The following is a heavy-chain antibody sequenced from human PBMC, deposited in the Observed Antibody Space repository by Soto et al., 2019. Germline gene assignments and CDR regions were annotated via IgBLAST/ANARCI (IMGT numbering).Heavy chain of an antibody. J-gene: IGHJ5*02. D-gene: IGHD2-15*01. V-gene: IGHV1-18*04. CDR2: ISAYNGNT. CDR1: GYTFTSYG. CDR3: ARAFGGVLPDIVVVVAAPNWFDP. Sequence: VKVSCKASGYTFTSYGISWVRQAPGQGLEWMGWISAYNGNTNYAQKLQGRVTMTTDTSTSTAYTELRSLRSDDTAVYYCARAFGGVLPDIVVVVAAPNWFDPWGQGTLVTVSS.